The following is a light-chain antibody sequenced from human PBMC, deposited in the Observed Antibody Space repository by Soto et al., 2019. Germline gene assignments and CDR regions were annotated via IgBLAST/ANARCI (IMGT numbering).Light chain of an antibody. CDR2: WAS. Sequence: DIVMTQSPDSLAVSLGERPTINCKSSQSVLYSSNNENYLAWYQQKPGQPPKLLIYWASSRESGVPDRFRGSGSGTDFTLTISSLQAEDVAVYYCQQYYSTPLTFGQGTKVEIK. CDR3: QQYYSTPLT. V-gene: IGKV4-1*01. CDR1: QSVLYSSNNENY. J-gene: IGKJ1*01.